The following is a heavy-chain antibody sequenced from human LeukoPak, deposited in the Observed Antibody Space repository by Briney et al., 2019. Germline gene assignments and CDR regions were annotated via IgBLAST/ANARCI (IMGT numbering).Heavy chain of an antibody. CDR1: GYTFTSYY. CDR2: INPSGGST. V-gene: IGHV1-46*01. CDR3: ARAGYIVATTKYFDY. J-gene: IGHJ4*02. Sequence: ASVKVSCKASGYTFTSYYMHWVRQAPGQGLEWMGIINPSGGSTSYAQKFQGRVTMTRDTSTSTVYMELSSLRSEDTAVYYCARAGYIVATTKYFDYWGQGTLVTVSS. D-gene: IGHD5-12*01.